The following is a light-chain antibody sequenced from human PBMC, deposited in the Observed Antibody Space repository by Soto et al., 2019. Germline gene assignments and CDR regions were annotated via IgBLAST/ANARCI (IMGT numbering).Light chain of an antibody. J-gene: IGKJ5*01. CDR2: GAS. V-gene: IGKV3-15*01. CDR1: QSVSSN. CDR3: QQYNSWPPYT. Sequence: DIVLTQSPATLSLSPGERATLSCRASQSVSSNLAWYQQKPGQAPRLLIYGASTRATGTPARFSGSGSGTEFTLTISSLQSEDFAVYYCQQYNSWPPYTFGQGTRLEIK.